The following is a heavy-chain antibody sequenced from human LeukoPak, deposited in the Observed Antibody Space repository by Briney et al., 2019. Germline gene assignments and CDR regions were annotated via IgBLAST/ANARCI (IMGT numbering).Heavy chain of an antibody. CDR1: GFTFSGSA. CDR2: IRCKANSYAT. CDR3: TRLVYYYDSGGYPNSEY. D-gene: IGHD3-22*01. J-gene: IGHJ4*02. Sequence: GGSLRLSCAASGFTFSGSAMHWVRQASGKGLEWVGRIRCKANSYATAYAASVKGRFTISRDDSKNTAYLQMNSLKTEDTAVYYCTRLVYYYDSGGYPNSEYWGQGTLVTVSS. V-gene: IGHV3-73*01.